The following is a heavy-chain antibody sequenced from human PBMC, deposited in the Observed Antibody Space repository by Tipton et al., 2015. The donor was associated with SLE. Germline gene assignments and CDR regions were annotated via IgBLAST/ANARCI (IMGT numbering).Heavy chain of an antibody. J-gene: IGHJ6*03. V-gene: IGHV4-38-2*02. CDR2: IYHSGST. Sequence: TLSLTCTVSGYSISSGYYWGWIRQPPGKGLEWIGSIYHSGSTYYNPSLKSRVTISVDTSKNQFSLKLSSVTAADTAVYYCARCLGYCSSTSCLYYYYYYMDVWGKGTTVTVSS. CDR1: GYSISSGYY. D-gene: IGHD2-2*01. CDR3: ARCLGYCSSTSCLYYYYYYMDV.